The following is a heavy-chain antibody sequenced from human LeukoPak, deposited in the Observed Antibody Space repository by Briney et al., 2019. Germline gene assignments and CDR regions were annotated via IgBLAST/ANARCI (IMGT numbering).Heavy chain of an antibody. CDR2: IIPIFGTA. J-gene: IGHJ4*02. V-gene: IGHV1-69*05. D-gene: IGHD1-26*01. CDR3: ARTHPDSGSYYPFDY. Sequence: SVKVSCKASGGTFSSYAISWVRQAPGQGLEWMGGIIPIFGTANYAQKLQGRVTMTTDTSTSTAYMELRSLRSDDTAVYYCARTHPDSGSYYPFDYWGQGTLVTVSS. CDR1: GGTFSSYA.